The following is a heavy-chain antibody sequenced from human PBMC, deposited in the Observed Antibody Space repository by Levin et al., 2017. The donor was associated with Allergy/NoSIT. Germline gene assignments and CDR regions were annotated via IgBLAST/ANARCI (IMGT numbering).Heavy chain of an antibody. CDR3: ARGVVGAKGLDV. Sequence: PSETLSLTCAVSSGSISSSNWWSWVRQPPGKALEWIGEIYHTGSTKFNPSLKSRVTISVDKSKNQFSLKLSSVTAADTAVYYCARGVVGAKGLDVWGQGTTVTVSS. CDR1: SGSISSSNW. D-gene: IGHD1-26*01. CDR2: IYHTGST. V-gene: IGHV4-4*02. J-gene: IGHJ6*02.